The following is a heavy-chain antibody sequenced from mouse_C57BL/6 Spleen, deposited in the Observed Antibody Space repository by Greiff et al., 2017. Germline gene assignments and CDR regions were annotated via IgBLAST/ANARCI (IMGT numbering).Heavy chain of an antibody. CDR1: GFTFSDYY. CDR3: ARVELGHFDY. CDR2: INYDGSST. Sequence: EVKLVESEGGFVQPGSSMKLSCTASGFTFSDYYLAWVRQVPETGLEWVANINYDGSSTYYLDSLKSRFSISRENAKNILYLQMSSLKSEDTATYYCARVELGHFDYWGQGTTLTVSS. D-gene: IGHD4-1*01. J-gene: IGHJ2*01. V-gene: IGHV5-16*01.